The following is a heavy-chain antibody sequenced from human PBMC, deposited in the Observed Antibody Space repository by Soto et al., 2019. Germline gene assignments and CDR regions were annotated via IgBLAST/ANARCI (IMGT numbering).Heavy chain of an antibody. CDR2: INHSGST. Sequence: PSETLSLTCAVYGGSFSGYYCTWIRQPPGTGLEWIGEINHSGSTNYNPSLKSRVTISVDTSKNQFSMRLSSVTAADTAVYYCTDMRGQWLPRDWGRGIMVTVSS. CDR3: TDMRGQWLPRD. J-gene: IGHJ4*02. V-gene: IGHV4-34*01. CDR1: GGSFSGYY. D-gene: IGHD6-19*01.